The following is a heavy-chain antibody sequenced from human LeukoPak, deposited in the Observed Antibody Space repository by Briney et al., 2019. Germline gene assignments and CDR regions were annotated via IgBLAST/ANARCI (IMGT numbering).Heavy chain of an antibody. J-gene: IGHJ3*02. D-gene: IGHD5-18*01. CDR2: IYYSGST. Sequence: PSETLSLTCTVSGGSISSYYWSWIRQPPGKGLEWIGYIYYSGSTNYNPSLKSRVTMTVDTSKNQFSLKLSSVTAADTAVYYCVGGRDPEGTAMVTDGAFDIWGQGTMVTVSS. CDR3: VGGRDPEGTAMVTDGAFDI. CDR1: GGSISSYY. V-gene: IGHV4-59*08.